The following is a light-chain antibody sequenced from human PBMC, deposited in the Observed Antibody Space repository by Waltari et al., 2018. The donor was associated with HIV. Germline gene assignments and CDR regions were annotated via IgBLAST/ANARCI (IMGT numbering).Light chain of an antibody. CDR1: QSISSY. CDR2: AAS. J-gene: IGKJ4*01. Sequence: DIQMTQSPSSLSASVGDRVPITCRASQSISSYLNWYQYKPGKAPKLLIYAASSLQSGVPSRFSGIGSGTDFTLTISSLQPEDFATYYCQQSYNTPLTFGAGTKVEIK. V-gene: IGKV1-39*01. CDR3: QQSYNTPLT.